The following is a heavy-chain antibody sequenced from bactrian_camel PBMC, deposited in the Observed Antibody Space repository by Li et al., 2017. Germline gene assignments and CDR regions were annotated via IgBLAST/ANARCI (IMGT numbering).Heavy chain of an antibody. V-gene: IGHV3S25*01. CDR3: VSGYYNDREAPYTC. CDR1: GFTFSSKW. D-gene: IGHD2*01. CDR2: IGSGGGTT. Sequence: QLVESGGGLVPPGGSLRLSCAASGFTFSSKWMHWVRQAPGKGLEWVSTIGSGGGTTYYADSVKGRTTISRANAKNTVALQMSSLKPEDTGMYYCVSGYYNDREAPYTCWGQGTQVTVS. J-gene: IGHJ4*01.